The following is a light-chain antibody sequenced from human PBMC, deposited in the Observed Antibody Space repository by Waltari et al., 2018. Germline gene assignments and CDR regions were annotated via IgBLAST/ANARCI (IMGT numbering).Light chain of an antibody. V-gene: IGKV1-39*01. Sequence: DIQMTQSPSSLSASVGDRVTITCRASQSVSTYLNWYQKKPGKAPKRLFYTASSLQSGVPSRFSGSGSGTDFTLTISSLQPEDSATYYCQQSYTIPSFTFGPGTKVDIK. CDR2: TAS. J-gene: IGKJ3*01. CDR3: QQSYTIPSFT. CDR1: QSVSTY.